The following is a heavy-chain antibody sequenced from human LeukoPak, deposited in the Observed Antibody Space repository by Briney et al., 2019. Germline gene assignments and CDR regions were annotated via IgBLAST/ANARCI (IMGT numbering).Heavy chain of an antibody. CDR2: MNPNSGNT. D-gene: IGHD2-2*02. CDR1: GYTFTSYD. V-gene: IGHV1-8*01. J-gene: IGHJ1*01. CDR3: ARGPLGYCSSTSCYTSEYFQH. Sequence: ASVKVSCKASGYTFTSYDINWVRQATGQGLEWMGWMNPNSGNTGYAQKFQGRVTMTRNTSISTAYMELSSLRSEDTAVYYCARGPLGYCSSTSCYTSEYFQHWGQGTLATVSS.